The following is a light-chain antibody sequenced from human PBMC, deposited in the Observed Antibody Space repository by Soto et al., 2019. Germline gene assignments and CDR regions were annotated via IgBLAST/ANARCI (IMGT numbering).Light chain of an antibody. CDR3: QAWDNNTVV. CDR2: QDS. Sequence: SYELTQPPSVSVSPGQTASITCSGDKLGDKYACWYQQKPGQSPVLVIHQDSKRPSGIPEQFSGSNSGNTATLTISGTQAVDEADYYCQAWDNNTVVFGGGTKVTVL. J-gene: IGLJ2*01. CDR1: KLGDKY. V-gene: IGLV3-1*01.